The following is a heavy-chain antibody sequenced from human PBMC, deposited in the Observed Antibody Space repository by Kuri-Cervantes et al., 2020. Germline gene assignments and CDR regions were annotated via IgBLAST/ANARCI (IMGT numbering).Heavy chain of an antibody. Sequence: ASVKVSCKASGYTFTGYYMHWVRQAPGQGLEWMGWINPNSGGTNYAQKFQGRVTMTRDTSISTAYMELSRLRSDDTAVYYCVKWVPLRVGSAVADYWGQGTLVTVSS. D-gene: IGHD2-8*01. CDR1: GYTFTGYY. J-gene: IGHJ4*02. V-gene: IGHV1-2*02. CDR2: INPNSGGT. CDR3: VKWVPLRVGSAVADY.